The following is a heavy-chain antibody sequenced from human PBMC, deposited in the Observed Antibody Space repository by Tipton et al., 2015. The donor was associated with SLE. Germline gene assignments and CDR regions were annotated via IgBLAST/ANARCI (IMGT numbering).Heavy chain of an antibody. Sequence: TLSLTCTVSGGSISSYYWSWIRQPPGKGLEWIGSIYYSVSTYYNPSLKSRVTISVDTSKNQFSLKLSSVTAADTAVYYCARPYPPGIAVAGNAFDIWGQGTMVTVSS. V-gene: IGHV4-59*12. D-gene: IGHD6-19*01. J-gene: IGHJ3*02. CDR1: GGSISSYY. CDR2: IYYSVST. CDR3: ARPYPPGIAVAGNAFDI.